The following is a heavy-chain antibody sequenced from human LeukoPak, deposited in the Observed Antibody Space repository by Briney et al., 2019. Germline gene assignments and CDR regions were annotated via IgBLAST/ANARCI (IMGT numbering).Heavy chain of an antibody. Sequence: SVKVSCKASGGTFSSYAISWVRQAPGQGLEWMGGIIPIFGTANYAQKFQGRVTITADESTSTAYMELSSLRSEDTAVYYCASGAVYGSSSGYYFDYWGQGTLVTVSS. V-gene: IGHV1-69*13. CDR1: GGTFSSYA. CDR3: ASGAVYGSSSGYYFDY. J-gene: IGHJ4*02. D-gene: IGHD6-6*01. CDR2: IIPIFGTA.